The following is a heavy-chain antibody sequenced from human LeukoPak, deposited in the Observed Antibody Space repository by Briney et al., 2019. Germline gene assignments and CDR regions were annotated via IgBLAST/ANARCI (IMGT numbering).Heavy chain of an antibody. V-gene: IGHV1-24*01. J-gene: IGHJ4*02. Sequence: ASVKVSCKVSGYTLTELSMHWARQAPGKGLEWMGGFDPEDGETIYAQKFQGRVTMTEDTSTDTAYMELSSLRSEDTAVYYCATGLDFLTWFDYWGQGTLVTVSS. D-gene: IGHD3/OR15-3a*01. CDR1: GYTLTELS. CDR2: FDPEDGET. CDR3: ATGLDFLTWFDY.